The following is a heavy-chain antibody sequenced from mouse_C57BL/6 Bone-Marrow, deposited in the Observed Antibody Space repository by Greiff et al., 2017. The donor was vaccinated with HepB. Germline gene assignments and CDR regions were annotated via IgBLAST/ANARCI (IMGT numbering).Heavy chain of an antibody. V-gene: IGHV5-16*01. CDR1: GFTFSDYY. J-gene: IGHJ2*01. CDR3: ARGDYGSSYPYFDY. CDR2: INYDGSST. Sequence: EVMLVESEGGLVQPGSSMKLSCTASGFTFSDYYMAWVRQVPEKGLEWVANINYDGSSTYYLDSLKSRFIISRDNAKNILYLHMSSLKSEDTATYYCARGDYGSSYPYFDYWGQGTTLTVSS. D-gene: IGHD1-1*01.